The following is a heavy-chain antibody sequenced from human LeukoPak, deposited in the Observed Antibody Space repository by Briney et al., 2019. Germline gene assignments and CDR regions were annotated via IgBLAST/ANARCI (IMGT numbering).Heavy chain of an antibody. CDR3: ARPTTFGVVHGMDV. V-gene: IGHV3-74*01. CDR1: GFTFSRYW. Sequence: GGSLRLSCAASGFTFSRYWMHWVRQAPGKGLVWVSRINSDGSFTTYADSVKGRFTISRDNAKNTLYLQMNSLRAEDTAVYYCARPTTFGVVHGMDVWGQGTTVTVSS. J-gene: IGHJ6*02. D-gene: IGHD3-3*01. CDR2: INSDGSFT.